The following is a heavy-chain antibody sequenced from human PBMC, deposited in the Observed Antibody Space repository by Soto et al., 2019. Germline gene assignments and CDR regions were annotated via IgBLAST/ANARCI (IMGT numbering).Heavy chain of an antibody. CDR2: IWYDGSNK. Sequence: GGSLRLSCAASGFTFSGSAMHWVRQAPGKGLEWVAVIWYDGSNKYYADSVKGRFTISRDDSKHMLYLQMNSLRAEDTAVYYCAKRYSSGLDHYLDYWGQGTLVTVSS. CDR3: AKRYSSGLDHYLDY. CDR1: GFTFSGSA. D-gene: IGHD6-25*01. V-gene: IGHV3-33*06. J-gene: IGHJ4*02.